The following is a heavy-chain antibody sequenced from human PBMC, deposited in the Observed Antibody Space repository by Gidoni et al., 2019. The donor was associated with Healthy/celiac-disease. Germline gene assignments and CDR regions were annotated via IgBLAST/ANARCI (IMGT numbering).Heavy chain of an antibody. D-gene: IGHD3-22*01. CDR2: IYYSGST. Sequence: QVQLQESGPGLVKPSKTLSLTCTVSGGSISSGGYYWSWIRQHPGKGLEWIGYIYYSGSTYYNPSLKSRVTISVDTSKNQFSLKLSSVTAADTAVYYCARGTTKDYYDSSGYYLDWGQGTLVTVSS. CDR3: ARGTTKDYYDSSGYYLD. CDR1: GGSISSGGYY. J-gene: IGHJ4*02. V-gene: IGHV4-31*03.